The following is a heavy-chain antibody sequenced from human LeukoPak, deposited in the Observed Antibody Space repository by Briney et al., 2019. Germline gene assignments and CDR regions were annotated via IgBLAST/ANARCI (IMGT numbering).Heavy chain of an antibody. CDR1: GGSISSGGYS. J-gene: IGHJ6*03. CDR2: IYNSGST. CDR3: ARDIDGAGSYYYIDV. Sequence: SQTLPLTCAVSGGSISSGGYSWSWIRQPPGKGLEWIGYIYNSGSTYYNSSLKSRVTISVDTSKNQFSLKLSSVTAADTAVYYCARDIDGAGSYYYIDVWGKGTTVTVSS. V-gene: IGHV4-30-4*07. D-gene: IGHD3-16*01.